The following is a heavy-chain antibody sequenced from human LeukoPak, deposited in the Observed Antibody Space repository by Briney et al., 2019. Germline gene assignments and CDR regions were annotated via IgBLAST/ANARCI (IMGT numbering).Heavy chain of an antibody. D-gene: IGHD5-12*01. CDR2: IYSGGST. J-gene: IGHJ4*02. CDR3: ASGPSGYHNA. Sequence: PGGSLRLSCAASEFSVGSNYMTWVRQAPGKGLEWVSLIYSGGSTYYADSVKGRFTISRDNSKNTLYLQMNSLRAEDTAVYYCASGPSGYHNAGGQGTLVTVPS. CDR1: EFSVGSNY. V-gene: IGHV3-66*01.